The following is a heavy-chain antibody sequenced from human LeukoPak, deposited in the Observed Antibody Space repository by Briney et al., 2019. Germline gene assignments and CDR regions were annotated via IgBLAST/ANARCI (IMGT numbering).Heavy chain of an antibody. CDR3: AKELRRSPTYYFDY. CDR2: ISGSGADT. J-gene: IGHJ4*02. V-gene: IGHV3-23*01. Sequence: GGSLRLSCAASGFTSSNYAMNWVRQAPGKGLEWVSAISGSGADTYYADSVKGRFTISRDNSKNTLYLQMNSLRAEDTAIYFCAKELRRSPTYYFDYWGQGTRVTVSS. CDR1: GFTSSNYA. D-gene: IGHD2-15*01.